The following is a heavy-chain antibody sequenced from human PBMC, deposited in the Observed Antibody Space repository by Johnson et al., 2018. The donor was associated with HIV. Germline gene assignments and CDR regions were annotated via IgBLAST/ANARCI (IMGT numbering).Heavy chain of an antibody. CDR1: GFAFRTYW. CDR3: GKVDCGGDTCAGYDPFDL. CDR2: IYNDGSRT. V-gene: IGHV3-74*03. D-gene: IGHD2-21*01. J-gene: IGHJ3*01. Sequence: EQLVESGGGVVQPGGSLRLSCAASGFAFRTYWMVWVRQVPGKRPVWVARIYNDGSRTTYADSVRGRFTISRDNAKYTVDLQMNSLRVEDTAVYYCGKVDCGGDTCAGYDPFDLWGQGTLVTVSS.